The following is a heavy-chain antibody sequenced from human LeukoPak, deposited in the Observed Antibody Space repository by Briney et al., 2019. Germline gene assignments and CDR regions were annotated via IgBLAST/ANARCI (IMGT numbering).Heavy chain of an antibody. CDR1: GYTFTSYG. V-gene: IGHV1-18*01. J-gene: IGHJ4*02. CDR2: ISAYNGNT. D-gene: IGHD3-3*01. CDR3: ARDVGTLFDIPPLDY. Sequence: ASVEVSCKASGYTFTSYGISWVRQAPGQGLEWMGWISAYNGNTNYAQKLQGRVTMTTDTSTSTAYMELRSLRSDDTAVYYCARDVGTLFDIPPLDYWGQGTLVTVSS.